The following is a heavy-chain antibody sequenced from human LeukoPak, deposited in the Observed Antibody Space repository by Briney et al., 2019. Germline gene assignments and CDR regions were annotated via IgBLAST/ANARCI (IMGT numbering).Heavy chain of an antibody. CDR3: ARGLPITMVRRVIKGHYFDY. J-gene: IGHJ4*02. V-gene: IGHV1-46*01. D-gene: IGHD3-10*01. Sequence: GASVKVSCKASGYTFTSYYMHWVRQAPGQGLEWMGIINPSGGSTSYAQKFQGRVTMTRDMSTSTVYMELSSLRSEDTAVYYCARGLPITMVRRVIKGHYFDYWGQGTLVTVSS. CDR1: GYTFTSYY. CDR2: INPSGGST.